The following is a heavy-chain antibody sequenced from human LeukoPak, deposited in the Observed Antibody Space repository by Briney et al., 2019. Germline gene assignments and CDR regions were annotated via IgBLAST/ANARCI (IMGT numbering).Heavy chain of an antibody. J-gene: IGHJ4*02. Sequence: SVKVSCKASGGTFSSYAISWVRQPPGEGLAWMGRIIPIFGTANYAQKFQGRVTITTDESTSTAYMELSSLRSEDTAVYYCARGSRVSSSWFFVYCGQGSLVTVSS. CDR2: IIPIFGTA. V-gene: IGHV1-69*05. CDR1: GGTFSSYA. D-gene: IGHD6-13*01. CDR3: ARGSRVSSSWFFVY.